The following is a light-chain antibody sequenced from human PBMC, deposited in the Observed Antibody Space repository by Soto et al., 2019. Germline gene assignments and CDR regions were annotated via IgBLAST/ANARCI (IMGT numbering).Light chain of an antibody. CDR1: QSISSW. CDR2: DAS. J-gene: IGKJ1*01. V-gene: IGKV1-5*01. Sequence: DIQMTQAPSTPSASVGDRVTMTCRASQSISSWLAWYQQKPGKAPKLLIYDASSLESGVPSRFSGSGSGTEFTLTISSLQPDDFATYYCQQPWTFGQGTKVEIK. CDR3: QQPWT.